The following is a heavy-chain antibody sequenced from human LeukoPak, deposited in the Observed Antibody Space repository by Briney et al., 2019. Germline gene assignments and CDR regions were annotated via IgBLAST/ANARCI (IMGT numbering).Heavy chain of an antibody. Sequence: ASVKVSCKASGYTFTSYYMHWVRQAPGQGLEWMGIINPSGGSTSYAQKFQGRVTMTRDTSTSTVYMELSSLRSEDTAVYYCARAPGVAVRSPVNYFDYWGQGTLVTVSS. CDR1: GYTFTSYY. D-gene: IGHD6-6*01. CDR2: INPSGGST. J-gene: IGHJ4*02. CDR3: ARAPGVAVRSPVNYFDY. V-gene: IGHV1-46*01.